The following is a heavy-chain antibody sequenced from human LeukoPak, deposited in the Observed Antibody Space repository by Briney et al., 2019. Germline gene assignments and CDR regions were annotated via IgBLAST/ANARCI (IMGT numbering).Heavy chain of an antibody. CDR1: GGTFSSYA. J-gene: IGHJ5*02. CDR3: ARAQYGSGSYYNINWFDP. D-gene: IGHD3-10*01. Sequence: ASVKVSCKASGGTFSSYAISWVRQAPGQGLEWMGWISAYNGNTNYAQKLQGRVTMTTDTSTSTAYMELRSLRSDDTAVYYCARAQYGSGSYYNINWFDPWGQGTLVTVSS. V-gene: IGHV1-18*01. CDR2: ISAYNGNT.